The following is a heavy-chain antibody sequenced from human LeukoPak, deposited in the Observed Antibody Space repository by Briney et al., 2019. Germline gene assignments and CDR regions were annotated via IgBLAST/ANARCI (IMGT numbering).Heavy chain of an antibody. D-gene: IGHD1/OR15-1a*01. J-gene: IGHJ4*02. CDR3: ARGTALNKFDY. CDR2: ISSSGSTI. V-gene: IGHV3-48*03. Sequence: QPGGSLRLSCAASGFTFSFYEMNWVRQAPGKGLEWVSYISSSGSTIYYADSVKGRFTVSRDNAKNSLYLQMNSLRAEDTAVYYCARGTALNKFDYWGQGTLVTVSS. CDR1: GFTFSFYE.